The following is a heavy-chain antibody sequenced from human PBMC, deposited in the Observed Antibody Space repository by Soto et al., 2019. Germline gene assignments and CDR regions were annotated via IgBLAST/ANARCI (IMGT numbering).Heavy chain of an antibody. V-gene: IGHV1-18*01. CDR1: GYSFSTYG. Sequence: QVHLVQSGVEVKKPGASVKVSCKASGYSFSTYGISWVRQAPGQGLEWMGWISGLNGNTNYAQNLPARVTVTTDTSTSTAYMELRSLGFDDTAMYYCARDLFGEDGAGYFDYWGQGTLVTVSS. D-gene: IGHD3-10*01. CDR2: ISGLNGNT. J-gene: IGHJ4*02. CDR3: ARDLFGEDGAGYFDY.